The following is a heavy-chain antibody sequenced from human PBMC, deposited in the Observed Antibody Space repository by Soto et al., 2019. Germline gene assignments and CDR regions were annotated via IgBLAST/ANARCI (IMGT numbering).Heavy chain of an antibody. J-gene: IGHJ6*02. V-gene: IGHV3-30*03. Sequence: GGSLRLSCAASGFTFSSYGMHWVRQAPGKGLEWVAVISYDGSNKYYADSVKGRFTISRDNSKNTLYLQMNSLRAEDTAVYYCARKMVAALYGMDVWGQGTTVTVSS. CDR2: ISYDGSNK. D-gene: IGHD2-15*01. CDR1: GFTFSSYG. CDR3: ARKMVAALYGMDV.